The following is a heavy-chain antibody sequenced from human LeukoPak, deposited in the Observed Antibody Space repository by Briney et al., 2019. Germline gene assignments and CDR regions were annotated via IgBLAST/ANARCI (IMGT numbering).Heavy chain of an antibody. J-gene: IGHJ4*02. CDR1: GFTFSSYG. CDR3: AKDRRIAAAGPVGY. D-gene: IGHD6-13*01. CDR2: IWYDGSNK. Sequence: PGGSLRLSCAASGFTFSSYGMHWVRQAPGKGLEWVAVIWYDGSNKYYADSVKGRFTISRDNSKNTLYLQMNSLRAEDTAVYYCAKDRRIAAAGPVGYWGQGTLVTVSS. V-gene: IGHV3-33*06.